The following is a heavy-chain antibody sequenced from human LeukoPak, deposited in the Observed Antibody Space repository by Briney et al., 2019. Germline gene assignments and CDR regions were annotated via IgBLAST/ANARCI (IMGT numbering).Heavy chain of an antibody. CDR1: GYTFTAYY. V-gene: IGHV1-2*06. D-gene: IGHD3-22*01. CDR2: INPNSGDT. CDR3: ARGSRGDYSLGY. Sequence: ASVKVSCKTSGYTFTAYYMHWVRQAPGQGLEWMGRINPNSGDTNFPQKFQGRVTMTRDTSIRTVYMILSRLRSDDTAVYYCARGSRGDYSLGYWGQGTLLTVSS. J-gene: IGHJ4*02.